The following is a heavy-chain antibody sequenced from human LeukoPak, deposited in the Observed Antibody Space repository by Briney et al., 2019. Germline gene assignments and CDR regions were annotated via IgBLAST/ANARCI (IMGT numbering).Heavy chain of an antibody. CDR2: ISNSDGNT. Sequence: GGSLRLSCAASGFTFSSYAMSWVRQAPGKGLEWVSTISNSDGNTYYADSEKGRFTISRDNSKNSLYLQMNSLRAEDTAVYYCAELGITMIGGVWGKGTTVTISS. D-gene: IGHD3-10*02. CDR3: AELGITMIGGV. CDR1: GFTFSSYA. J-gene: IGHJ6*04. V-gene: IGHV3-23*01.